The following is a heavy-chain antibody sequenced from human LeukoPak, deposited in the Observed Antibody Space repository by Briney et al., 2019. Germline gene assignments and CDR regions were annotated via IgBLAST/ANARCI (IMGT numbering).Heavy chain of an antibody. D-gene: IGHD6-13*01. CDR3: AKGVLRAAACTNYGRHV. CDR2: ISYDGSNK. V-gene: IGHV3-30*18. J-gene: IGHJ6*02. Sequence: PGRSLRLSCAASGFTFSSYGMHWVRQAPGKGLEWVAVISYDGSNKYYADSVKGRFTISRDNSKNTLYLQMNSLRAEDTAVYYCAKGVLRAAACTNYGRHVWGQGTTV. CDR1: GFTFSSYG.